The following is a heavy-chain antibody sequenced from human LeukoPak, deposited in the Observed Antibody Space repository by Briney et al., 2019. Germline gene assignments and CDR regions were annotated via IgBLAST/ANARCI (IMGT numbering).Heavy chain of an antibody. CDR3: ARSRPGLASAGIYDF. V-gene: IGHV1-8*01. CDR1: GYTFTSSD. J-gene: IGHJ4*02. D-gene: IGHD6-13*01. CDR2: MNPNTDKT. Sequence: GASVKVSCKASGYTFTSSDINWVRQATGQGLEWMGWMNPNTDKTGYARNFQGRVTMTKNISISTAYMEVSSLTYEDTAIYYCARSRPGLASAGIYDFWGQGTLITVSS.